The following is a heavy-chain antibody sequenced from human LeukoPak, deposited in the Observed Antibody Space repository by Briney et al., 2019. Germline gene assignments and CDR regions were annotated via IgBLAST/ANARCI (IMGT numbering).Heavy chain of an antibody. J-gene: IGHJ3*02. V-gene: IGHV4-59*01. Sequence: SETLSLTCTVSGGSMSSYYWNWIRQPPGKGLEWIGYIYYSGSTNYNPSLKSRVTISVDTSKNQFSLKLSSVTAADTAVYYCARGPDFWSGNDAFDIWGQGTMVTVSS. CDR3: ARGPDFWSGNDAFDI. CDR2: IYYSGST. CDR1: GGSMSSYY. D-gene: IGHD3-3*01.